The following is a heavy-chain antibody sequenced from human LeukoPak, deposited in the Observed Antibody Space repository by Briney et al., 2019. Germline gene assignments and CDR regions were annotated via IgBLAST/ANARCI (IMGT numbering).Heavy chain of an antibody. Sequence: GASVKVSCKASGYTFTGYYMHWVRQAPGQGLEWMGWINPNSGGTNYAQKFQGRVTMTRDTSISTAYMKLSRLRSDDTAVYYCARDPGGDIVVEYYFDYWGQGTLVTVSS. CDR1: GYTFTGYY. J-gene: IGHJ4*02. V-gene: IGHV1-2*02. CDR3: ARDPGGDIVVEYYFDY. CDR2: INPNSGGT. D-gene: IGHD2-15*01.